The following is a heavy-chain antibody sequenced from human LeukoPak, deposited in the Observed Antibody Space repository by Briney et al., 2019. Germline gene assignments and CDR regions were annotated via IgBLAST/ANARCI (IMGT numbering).Heavy chain of an antibody. D-gene: IGHD1-1*01. J-gene: IGHJ3*02. V-gene: IGHV3-23*01. Sequence: PGGSLRLSCAASGFTFSSYAMSWVRQAPGKGLEWVSAISGSGGSTYYADSVKGRFTISRDNSKNTLYLQMNSLRAEDTAVYYCAKDFLDSSNDAGDAFDIWGQGTMVTVSS. CDR3: AKDFLDSSNDAGDAFDI. CDR1: GFTFSSYA. CDR2: ISGSGGST.